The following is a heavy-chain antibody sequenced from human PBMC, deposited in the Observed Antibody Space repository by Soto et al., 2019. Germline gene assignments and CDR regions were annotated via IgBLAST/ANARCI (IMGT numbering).Heavy chain of an antibody. CDR2: ISSSSSYI. Sequence: GGSLRLSCAASGFTFSSYSMNWVRQAPGKGLEWVSSISSSSSYIYYADSVKGRFTISRDNAKNSLYLQMNSLRAEDTAVYYCARYNGDPYYFDYWGQGTLVTVSS. V-gene: IGHV3-21*01. D-gene: IGHD4-17*01. CDR3: ARYNGDPYYFDY. CDR1: GFTFSSYS. J-gene: IGHJ4*02.